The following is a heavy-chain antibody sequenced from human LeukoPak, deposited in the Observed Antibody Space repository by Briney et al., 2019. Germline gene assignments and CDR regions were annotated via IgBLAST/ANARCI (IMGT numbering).Heavy chain of an antibody. Sequence: SVKVSCKASGYTFTGYYMHWVRQAPGQGLEWMGWINPNSGGTNYAQKFQGRVTMTRDTSISTAYMELSRLRSDDTAVYYCARVSGSQGGYYDFWSGYGFYFDYWGQGTLVTVSS. J-gene: IGHJ4*02. CDR3: ARVSGSQGGYYDFWSGYGFYFDY. D-gene: IGHD3-3*01. V-gene: IGHV1-2*02. CDR1: GYTFTGYY. CDR2: INPNSGGT.